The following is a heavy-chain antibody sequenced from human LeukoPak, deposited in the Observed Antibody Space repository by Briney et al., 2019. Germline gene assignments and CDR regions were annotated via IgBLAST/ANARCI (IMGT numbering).Heavy chain of an antibody. CDR3: VRDRSSLEY. J-gene: IGHJ4*02. D-gene: IGHD6-13*01. CDR2: VSDVGTYK. CDR1: GFTFSNYA. V-gene: IGHV3-30-3*01. Sequence: TGGSLRLSCAASGFTFSNYAMHWVRQAPGKGLEWVAVVSDVGTYKNHADSVKGRFTISRDNSKSTLYLQLNSLRADDSAVYYCVRDRSSLEYWGQGTLVTVSS.